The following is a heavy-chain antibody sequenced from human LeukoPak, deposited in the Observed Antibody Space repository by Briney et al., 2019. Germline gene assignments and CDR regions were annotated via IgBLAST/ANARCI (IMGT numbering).Heavy chain of an antibody. Sequence: SETLSLTCAVYGGSFSGYYWSWIRQPPGKGLEWIGEINHSGSTNYNPSLKSRVTISVDTSKNQFSLKLSSVTAAGTAVYYCARGGRGYYYYYGMDVWGQGTTVTVSS. CDR3: ARGGRGYYYYYGMDV. D-gene: IGHD1-26*01. V-gene: IGHV4-34*01. CDR1: GGSFSGYY. CDR2: INHSGST. J-gene: IGHJ6*02.